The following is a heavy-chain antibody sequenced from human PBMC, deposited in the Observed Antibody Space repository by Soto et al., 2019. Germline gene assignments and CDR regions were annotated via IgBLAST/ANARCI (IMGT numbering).Heavy chain of an antibody. CDR1: GGSISSSSYY. CDR3: ARQDTAMVSGWFDP. CDR2: IYYSVST. J-gene: IGHJ5*02. V-gene: IGHV4-39*01. D-gene: IGHD5-18*01. Sequence: PSETLSLTCTVSGGSISSSSYYWGWIRQPPVKGLEWIGYIYYSVSTYYNPSLKSRVTLSVDTSKNQFSLKLSSVTASDTAVYYCARQDTAMVSGWFDPWGQGTLVTVSS.